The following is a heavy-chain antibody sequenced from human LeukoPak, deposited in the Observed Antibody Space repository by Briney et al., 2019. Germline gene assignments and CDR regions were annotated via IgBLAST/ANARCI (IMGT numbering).Heavy chain of an antibody. Sequence: GGSLRLSCAASGFTFSDHYMDWVRQAPGKGLEWVGRIRNKANSYTTEYAASVKGRFTISRDDLKNSLYMQMNSLKTEDTAVYYCARVSYISGNYQYYFDYWGQGTLVSVSS. CDR1: GFTFSDHY. CDR2: IRNKANSYTT. J-gene: IGHJ4*02. V-gene: IGHV3-72*01. CDR3: ARVSYISGNYQYYFDY. D-gene: IGHD1-26*01.